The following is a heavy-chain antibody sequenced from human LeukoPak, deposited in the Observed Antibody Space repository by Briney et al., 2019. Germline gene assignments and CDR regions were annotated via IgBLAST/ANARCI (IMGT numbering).Heavy chain of an antibody. CDR3: ARDLLWFGESYYYYYMDV. V-gene: IGHV1-46*01. J-gene: IGHJ6*03. CDR1: GYTFTSYD. Sequence: GASVKVSCKASGYTFTSYDINWVRQAPGQGLEWMGIINPSGGSTSYAQKFQGRVTMTRDTSTSTVYMEPSSLRSEDTAVYYCARDLLWFGESYYYYYMDVWGKGTTVTISS. D-gene: IGHD3-10*01. CDR2: INPSGGST.